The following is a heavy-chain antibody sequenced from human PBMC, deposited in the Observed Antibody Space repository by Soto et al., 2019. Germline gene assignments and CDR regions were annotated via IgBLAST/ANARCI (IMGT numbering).Heavy chain of an antibody. V-gene: IGHV3-66*01. CDR1: GFTVSGNY. CDR3: AGGHSHASGRARGYMDV. J-gene: IGHJ6*03. CDR2: IYVSGNT. D-gene: IGHD3-10*01. Sequence: EVQLVESGGGLVLPGESLRLSCAASGFTVSGNYMIWVRQAPGKGLEWVSTIYVSGNTNYADSVKGRFTISRDISKNTLYLQINSLGAVDTAVCYCAGGHSHASGRARGYMDVCGKGTTVTVSS.